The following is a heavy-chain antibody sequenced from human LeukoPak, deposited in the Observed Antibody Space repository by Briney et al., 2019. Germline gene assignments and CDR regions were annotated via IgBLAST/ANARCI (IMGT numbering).Heavy chain of an antibody. CDR3: ARGPPADYYDRSGFYPCFDY. V-gene: IGHV4-34*01. D-gene: IGHD3-22*01. CDR1: GGSVSGYY. CDR2: INHDECT. Sequence: SETLSLTCAVYGGSVSGYYWSWIRQPPGKGLEWIGEINHDECTNYNPSLKSRVTISVDMSKDQFSLKLGSVTAADTAVYYCARGPPADYYDRSGFYPCFDYWGQGALVTVSS. J-gene: IGHJ4*02.